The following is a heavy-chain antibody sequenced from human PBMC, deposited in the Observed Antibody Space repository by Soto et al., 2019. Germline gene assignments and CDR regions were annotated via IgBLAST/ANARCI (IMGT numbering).Heavy chain of an antibody. CDR3: ARWGIAAGDY. CDR2: IWYDGSNK. CDR1: GFTFSSYG. D-gene: IGHD6-13*01. V-gene: IGHV3-33*01. Sequence: QVQLVESGGGVVXXXXSLRLXXXXXGFTFSSYGMHWVRQAPGKGLEWVAVIWYDGSNKYYADSVKGRFTISRDNSKNTLYLQMNSLRAEDTAVYYCARWGIAAGDYWGQGTLVTVSS. J-gene: IGHJ4*02.